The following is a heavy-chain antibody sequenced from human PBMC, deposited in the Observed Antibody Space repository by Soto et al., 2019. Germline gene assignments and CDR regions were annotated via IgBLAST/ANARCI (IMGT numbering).Heavy chain of an antibody. CDR2: IYSTGST. D-gene: IGHD5-12*01. CDR1: GGSITINY. CDR3: ARTSSQWLNFEF. V-gene: IGHV4-59*01. J-gene: IGHJ4*02. Sequence: SETLSLTCTVSGGSITINYWSWIRQPPGKGLEWIGYIYSTGSTNYNPSLERRVTVSVDTSKNQFSLKVRSVTAADTAVYYCARTSSQWLNFEFWGQGTLVSVSS.